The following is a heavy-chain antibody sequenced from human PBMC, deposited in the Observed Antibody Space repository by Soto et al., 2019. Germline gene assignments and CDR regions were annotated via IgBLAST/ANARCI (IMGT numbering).Heavy chain of an antibody. CDR1: GGSISSGDYY. D-gene: IGHD2-2*01. CDR3: ARDLRWCSSTSCYSGYYYYGMDV. Sequence: SETLSLTCTVSGGSISSGDYYWSWIRQPPGKGLEWIGYIYYSGSTYYNPSLKSRVTISVDTSKNQFSLKLSSVTAADTAVCYCARDLRWCSSTSCYSGYYYYGMDVWGQGTTVTVSS. J-gene: IGHJ6*02. V-gene: IGHV4-30-4*01. CDR2: IYYSGST.